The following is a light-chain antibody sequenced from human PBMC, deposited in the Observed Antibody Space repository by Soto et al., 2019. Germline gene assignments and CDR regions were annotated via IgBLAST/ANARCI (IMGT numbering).Light chain of an antibody. Sequence: EIVLTQSPATLSLSPGERATLSCRTSQSVSRFLAWYQQKPGQAPRLLIDDASNRATGIPARFSGSASGTDFTLTITSLEPEDFAVYYCQQRSNWPPITCGQGTRLEIK. J-gene: IGKJ5*01. CDR2: DAS. CDR1: QSVSRF. V-gene: IGKV3-11*01. CDR3: QQRSNWPPIT.